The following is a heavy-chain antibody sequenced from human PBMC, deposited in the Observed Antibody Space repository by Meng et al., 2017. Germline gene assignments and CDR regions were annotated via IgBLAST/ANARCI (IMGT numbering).Heavy chain of an antibody. D-gene: IGHD2-15*01. Sequence: QVQHQEWGRGLVKPSGTLSLTCAVAACYISSSNWWSWVRQPPGKGLEWIGEIYHSGSTNYNPSLKSRVTISVDKSKNQFSLKLSSVTAADTAVYYCARWSIYCSGGSCYSFDHWGQGTLVTVSS. CDR2: IYHSGST. CDR1: ACYISSSNW. V-gene: IGHV4-4*02. CDR3: ARWSIYCSGGSCYSFDH. J-gene: IGHJ4*02.